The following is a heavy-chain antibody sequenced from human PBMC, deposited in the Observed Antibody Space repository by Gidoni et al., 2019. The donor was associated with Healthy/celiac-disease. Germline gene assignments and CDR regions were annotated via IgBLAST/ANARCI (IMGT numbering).Heavy chain of an antibody. Sequence: DGLEWIGEIYHSGSTNYNPSLKSRVTISVDKSKNQFSLKLSSVTAADTAVYYCARVGGGRIVGANYWGQGTLVTVSS. V-gene: IGHV4-4*02. D-gene: IGHD1-26*01. CDR3: ARVGGGRIVGANY. CDR2: IYHSGST. J-gene: IGHJ4*02.